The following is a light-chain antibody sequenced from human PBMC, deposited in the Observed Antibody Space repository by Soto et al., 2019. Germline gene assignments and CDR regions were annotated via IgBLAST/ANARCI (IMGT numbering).Light chain of an antibody. J-gene: IGLJ1*01. CDR1: SSDVGGYNY. CDR3: SSYTTSNTRQIV. CDR2: DVT. Sequence: QSALTHPASVSGSPGQSITISCTGTSSDVGGYNYVSWYQHHPGKAPKLIIYDVTNRPSGVSNPFSGSKSGNTASLTISGPQPEDEADYYCSSYTTSNTRQIVFGTGTKVTVL. V-gene: IGLV2-14*03.